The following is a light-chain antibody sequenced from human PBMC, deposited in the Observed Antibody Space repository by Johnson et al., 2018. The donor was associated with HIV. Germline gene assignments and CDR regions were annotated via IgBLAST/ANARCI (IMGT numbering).Light chain of an antibody. CDR1: DSDIGNNY. CDR2: DNN. Sequence: HSVLTQPPSVSAAPGQKVTISCFGSDSDIGNNYVSWYQQIPGTAPKLLIYDNNKRPSGIPDRFSGSKSGTSATLGITGLQTGDEADYYCGTWDSNLSVYVFGTGTKVSVL. CDR3: GTWDSNLSVYV. V-gene: IGLV1-51*01. J-gene: IGLJ1*01.